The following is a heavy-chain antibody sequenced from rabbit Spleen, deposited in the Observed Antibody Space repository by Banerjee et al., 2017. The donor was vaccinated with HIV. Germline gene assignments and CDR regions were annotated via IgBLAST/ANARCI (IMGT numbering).Heavy chain of an antibody. CDR1: GFSFSSSHW. D-gene: IGHD4-1*01. Sequence: QSLEESGGDLVKPGASLTLTCTASGFSFSSSHWICWVRQAPGKGLEWIACIYAGGSGTTYYASWAKGRFTISKTSSTTVTLQMTSLTAADTATYFCARETDSGWGVVSFYFTLWGPGTLVTVS. CDR3: ARETDSGWGVVSFYFTL. CDR2: IYAGGSGTT. J-gene: IGHJ4*01. V-gene: IGHV1S40*01.